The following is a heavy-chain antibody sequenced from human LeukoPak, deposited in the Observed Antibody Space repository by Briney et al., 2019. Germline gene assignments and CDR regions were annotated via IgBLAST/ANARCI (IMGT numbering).Heavy chain of an antibody. J-gene: IGHJ5*02. CDR2: IYYSGST. CDR3: ARVSCSGGSCPFGSWFDP. Sequence: SETLSLTCSVSGGSISSSDYYWGWIRQPPGKGLEWIGSIYYSGSTYYNPSLKSRIALSVDTSKDQFSLKLSSVTATDTAVYYCARVSCSGGSCPFGSWFDPWGQGTLVTVSS. CDR1: GGSISSSDYY. D-gene: IGHD2-15*01. V-gene: IGHV4-39*01.